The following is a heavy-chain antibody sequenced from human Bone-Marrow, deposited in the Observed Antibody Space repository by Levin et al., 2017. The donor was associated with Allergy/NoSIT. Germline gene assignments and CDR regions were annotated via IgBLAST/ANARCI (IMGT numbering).Heavy chain of an antibody. CDR1: GYTLTELS. J-gene: IGHJ4*02. CDR3: ATSLCMLCGFDY. V-gene: IGHV1-24*01. Sequence: GESLKISCKVSGYTLTELSMHWVRQAPGKGLEWMGGFDPEDGETIYAQKFQGRVTMTEDTSTDTAYMELSSLRSEDTAVYYCATSLCMLCGFDYWGQGTLVTVSS. D-gene: IGHD2-8*01. CDR2: FDPEDGET.